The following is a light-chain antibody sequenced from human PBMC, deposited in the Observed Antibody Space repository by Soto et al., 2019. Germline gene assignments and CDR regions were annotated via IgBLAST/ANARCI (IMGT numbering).Light chain of an antibody. CDR2: DAS. V-gene: IGKV3D-20*01. CDR3: QQYSSSLWT. J-gene: IGKJ1*01. Sequence: EVVLTQSPATLSLSPGARATLSCRASQSVGSSYVAWYQQKPGLAPRLLMFDASSRANGIPDRFRGSGSGTGGTLTISSLEPEDGEVYDGQQYSSSLWTFGQGTQVDIK. CDR1: QSVGSSY.